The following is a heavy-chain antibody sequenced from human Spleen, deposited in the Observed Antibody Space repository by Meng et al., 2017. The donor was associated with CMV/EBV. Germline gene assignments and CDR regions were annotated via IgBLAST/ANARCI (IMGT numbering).Heavy chain of an antibody. J-gene: IGHJ6*02. V-gene: IGHV3-48*03. CDR2: ISSSGSTI. D-gene: IGHD2-2*01. CDR1: GFTFSSYE. Sequence: GESLKISCAASGFTFSSYEMNWVRQAPGKGLEWVSYISSSGSTIYYADSVKGRFTISRDNAKNSLYLQMNSLRAEDTAVYYCARDKGQLLTRGSYYYYGMDVWGQGPRSPSP. CDR3: ARDKGQLLTRGSYYYYGMDV.